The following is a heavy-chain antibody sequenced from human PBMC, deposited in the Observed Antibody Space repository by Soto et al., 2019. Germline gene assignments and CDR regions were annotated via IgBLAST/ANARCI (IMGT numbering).Heavy chain of an antibody. V-gene: IGHV3-30*18. D-gene: IGHD2-15*01. CDR2: ISYDGGNK. Sequence: QVQLVESGGGVVQPGSSLRLSCAGSGFTFSSYGMHWVRQAPGKGLEWVAVISYDGGNKYYADSVKGRFTISRDNSKYTLNLKMNSLRAEDTAVYYCAKDRGGYCSGGSCYYYYYMDGWGKGTTVTVSS. CDR1: GFTFSSYG. CDR3: AKDRGGYCSGGSCYYYYYMDG. J-gene: IGHJ6*03.